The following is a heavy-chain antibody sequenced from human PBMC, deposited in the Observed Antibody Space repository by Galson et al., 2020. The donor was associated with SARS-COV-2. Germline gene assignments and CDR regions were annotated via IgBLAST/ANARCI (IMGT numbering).Heavy chain of an antibody. CDR3: ARGLGDFWSGYFIATYIVTTDGGENFDY. V-gene: IGHV3-30*04. Sequence: TGGSLRLSCAASGFNFTPYAIQWVRQAPGKGLEWVAVISYDESNKYYADSVKGRFTISRDNSKNTAFLQMNNLRHEDTAVYYCARGLGDFWSGYFIATYIVTTDGGENFDYWGQGTLVSVSS. J-gene: IGHJ4*02. D-gene: IGHD3-3*01. CDR1: GFNFTPYA. CDR2: ISYDESNK.